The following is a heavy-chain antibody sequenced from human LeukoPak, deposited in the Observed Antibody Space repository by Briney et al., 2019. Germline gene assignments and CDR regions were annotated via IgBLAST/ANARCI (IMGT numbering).Heavy chain of an antibody. V-gene: IGHV3-7*01. J-gene: IGHJ4*02. D-gene: IGHD1-1*01. CDR2: IRPDGSVI. CDR3: AREILEPGKTHEY. CDR1: GFTCSNCW. Sequence: GGSLRLSCAASGFTCSNCWMTWVRRAPGKGLEWVANIRPDGSVIHYVDSVKGRFTISRDNAKNTLYLQMDSLRAEDTAMYYCAREILEPGKTHEYWGQGTLVTVSS.